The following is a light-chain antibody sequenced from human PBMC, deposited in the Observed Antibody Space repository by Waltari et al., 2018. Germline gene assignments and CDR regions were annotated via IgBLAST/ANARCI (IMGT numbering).Light chain of an antibody. CDR3: CSYAGGSPRWV. CDR1: SSDVGRHNF. J-gene: IGLJ3*02. Sequence: QSALTHPHSVSGSPGQSITISCTEGSSDVGRHNFVTWYQQHPGKAPKVMIYEDNKRPAGLSNRFSGSKSGNTASLTISGLQADDEADYYCCSYAGGSPRWVFGGGTKLTVL. V-gene: IGLV2-23*01. CDR2: EDN.